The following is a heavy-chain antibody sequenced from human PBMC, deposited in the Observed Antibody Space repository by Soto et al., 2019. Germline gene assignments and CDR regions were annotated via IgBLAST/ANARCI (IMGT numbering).Heavy chain of an antibody. Sequence: SETLSLTCTVSSGSISVTNXXWGWVRQPPGKGLEWIGNVDYSGTAYFSPSLATRVTFHVDTSKNQFSLTLYSVTAADPAVYYCARIKGRHLDYWGQGILVTVS. J-gene: IGHJ4*02. V-gene: IGHV4-39*01. CDR2: VDYSGTA. CDR1: SGSISVTNXX. CDR3: ARIKGRHLDY.